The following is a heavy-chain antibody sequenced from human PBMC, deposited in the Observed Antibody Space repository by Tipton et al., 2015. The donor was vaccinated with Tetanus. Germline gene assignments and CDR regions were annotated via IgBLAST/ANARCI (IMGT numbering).Heavy chain of an antibody. J-gene: IGHJ4*02. CDR3: TRFGGSDDY. CDR1: GFTFGDYA. CDR2: IRSKTHGETT. Sequence: RPLRLSCTTSGFTFGDYAMSWFRQAPGTGLEWVAFIRSKTHGETTEYAASVTGRFTVSRDDSKSIAYLQLNSLKTEDTAVYYCTRFGGSDDYWGLGTLVTVSS. D-gene: IGHD4-23*01. V-gene: IGHV3-49*03.